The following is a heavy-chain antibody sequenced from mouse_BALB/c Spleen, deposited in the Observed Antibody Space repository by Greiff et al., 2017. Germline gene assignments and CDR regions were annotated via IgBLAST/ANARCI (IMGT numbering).Heavy chain of an antibody. D-gene: IGHD3-2*01. CDR2: IWSGGST. CDR1: GFSLTSYG. CDR3: ARRDRFYAMDY. Sequence: VQLVESGPGLVQPSQSLSITCTVSGFSLTSYGVHWVRQSPGKGLEWLGVIWSGGSTDYNAAFISRLSISKDNSKSQVFFKMNSLQANDTAIYYCARRDRFYAMDYWGQGTSVTVSS. J-gene: IGHJ4*01. V-gene: IGHV2-2*02.